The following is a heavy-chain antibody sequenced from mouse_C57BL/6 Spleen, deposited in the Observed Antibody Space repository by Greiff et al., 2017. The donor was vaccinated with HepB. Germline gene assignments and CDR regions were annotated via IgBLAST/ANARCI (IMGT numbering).Heavy chain of an antibody. CDR1: GYTFTSYW. CDR2: IDPSDSYT. J-gene: IGHJ4*01. D-gene: IGHD3-1*01. CDR3: ARRGPAFGYYYAMDY. V-gene: IGHV1-69*01. Sequence: QVQLQQPGAELVMPGASVKLSCKASGYTFTSYWMHWVKQRPGQGLEWIGEIDPSDSYTNYNQKFKGKSTSTVDKSSSTAYMQLSSLTSEDSAVYYCARRGPAFGYYYAMDYWGQGTSVTVSS.